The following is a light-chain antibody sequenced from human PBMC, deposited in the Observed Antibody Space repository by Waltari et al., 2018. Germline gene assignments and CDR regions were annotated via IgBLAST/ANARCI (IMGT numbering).Light chain of an antibody. CDR1: QSISGSW. V-gene: IGKV3-20*01. CDR2: GAS. CDR3: QQYDASSVT. Sequence: EIVLTQSPGTLSLSPGERATLPCSASQSISGSWLAWYQQKPGQAPRLLMYGASSRATAIPDRFSGSGSGTDFTLTISRLEPEDFAVYYCQQYDASSVTFGGGTKVEIK. J-gene: IGKJ4*01.